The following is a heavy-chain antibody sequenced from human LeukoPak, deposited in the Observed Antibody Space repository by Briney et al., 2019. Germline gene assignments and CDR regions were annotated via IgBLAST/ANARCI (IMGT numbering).Heavy chain of an antibody. D-gene: IGHD3-22*01. CDR1: GYTFTSYG. CDR3: ARDPPHYYDSSGPPGDY. CDR2: ISAYNGNT. V-gene: IGHV1-18*01. Sequence: ASVKVSCKASGYTFTSYGISWVRQAPGQGLEWMGWISAYNGNTNYAQKLQGSVTMTTDTSTSTAYMELRSLRSDDTAVYYCARDPPHYYDSSGPPGDYWGQGTLVTVSS. J-gene: IGHJ4*02.